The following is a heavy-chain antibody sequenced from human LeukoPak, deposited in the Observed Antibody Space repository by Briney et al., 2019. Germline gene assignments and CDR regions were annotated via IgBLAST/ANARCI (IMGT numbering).Heavy chain of an antibody. D-gene: IGHD6-13*01. CDR3: ARRGGAAGDTFDI. Sequence: SETLSLTCTVSGGSISSSSYYWGWIRQPPGKGLEWIGSIYYSGSTYYNPSLKSRVTISVDTSENQFSLKLSSVTAADTAVHYCARRGGAAGDTFDIWGQGTMVTVSS. J-gene: IGHJ3*02. V-gene: IGHV4-39*01. CDR2: IYYSGST. CDR1: GGSISSSSYY.